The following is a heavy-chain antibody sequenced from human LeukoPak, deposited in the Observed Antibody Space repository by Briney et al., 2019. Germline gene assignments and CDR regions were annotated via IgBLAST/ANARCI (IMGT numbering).Heavy chain of an antibody. Sequence: GGSLRLSCAASGFTFSSYAMHWVRQAPGKGLEWVAIISYDGSNKYYVDSAKGRFTISRDNSKNTLYLQMNSQRAEDTAVYYCARDMGAVAGTGLTHFDYWGQGTLVTVSS. D-gene: IGHD6-19*01. J-gene: IGHJ4*02. CDR3: ARDMGAVAGTGLTHFDY. CDR1: GFTFSSYA. V-gene: IGHV3-30*04. CDR2: ISYDGSNK.